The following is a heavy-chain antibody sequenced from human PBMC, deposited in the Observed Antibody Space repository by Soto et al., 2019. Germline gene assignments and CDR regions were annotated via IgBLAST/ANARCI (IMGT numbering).Heavy chain of an antibody. CDR1: RFTFSSYS. CDR2: ISSSSSYI. J-gene: IGHJ6*03. Sequence: EVQLVESGGGLVKPGGSLRLSCAASRFTFSSYSMNWVRQAPGKGLEWVSSISSSSSYIYYADSVKGRFTISRDNAKISLYLQMNSLRAEDTAVYYCARRAIVVVPAATIHERGYYYYYYMDVWGKGTTVTVSS. CDR3: ARRAIVVVPAATIHERGYYYYYYMDV. D-gene: IGHD2-2*01. V-gene: IGHV3-21*01.